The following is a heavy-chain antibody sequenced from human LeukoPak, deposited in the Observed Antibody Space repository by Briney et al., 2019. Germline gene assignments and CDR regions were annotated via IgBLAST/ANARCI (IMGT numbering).Heavy chain of an antibody. J-gene: IGHJ6*02. CDR2: ISFDGGNK. D-gene: IGHD3-3*01. Sequence: TGGSLRLSCAASGFTFSSYWMSWVRQAPGKGLEWVAVISFDGGNKYYADSVKGRFTISRDNSKNILYLQMSSLRAEDTAVYYCAKVAGITIFGVVPPMDVWGQGTTVTVSS. CDR1: GFTFSSYW. CDR3: AKVAGITIFGVVPPMDV. V-gene: IGHV3-30*18.